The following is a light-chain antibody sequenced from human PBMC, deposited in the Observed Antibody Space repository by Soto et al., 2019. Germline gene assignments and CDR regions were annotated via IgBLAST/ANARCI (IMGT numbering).Light chain of an antibody. V-gene: IGLV2-23*01. J-gene: IGLJ3*02. CDR3: CSYACSSWV. CDR1: SSDVGSYNL. Sequence: QSVLTQPASVSGSPGQSITISCTGTSSDVGSYNLVSWYQQHPGKAPKLMIYEGSKRPSGVSNRFSGSKSVNTASLTISGLQAEDEADEYCCSYACSSWVFGGGTKLTVL. CDR2: EGS.